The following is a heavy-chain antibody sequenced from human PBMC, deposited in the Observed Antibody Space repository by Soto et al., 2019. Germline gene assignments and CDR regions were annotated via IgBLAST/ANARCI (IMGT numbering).Heavy chain of an antibody. Sequence: QVQLVQSGAEVKKPGSSVKVSCKASGGTFSSYAISWVRQAPGQGLEWMGGIIPIFGTANYAQKFQGRVTITADESTSTAYMELSSLRSEYTAVYYCARSPYSGGWYRTSVYFDYWGQGTLVIVSS. CDR1: GGTFSSYA. CDR3: ARSPYSGGWYRTSVYFDY. CDR2: IIPIFGTA. J-gene: IGHJ4*02. V-gene: IGHV1-69*01. D-gene: IGHD6-19*01.